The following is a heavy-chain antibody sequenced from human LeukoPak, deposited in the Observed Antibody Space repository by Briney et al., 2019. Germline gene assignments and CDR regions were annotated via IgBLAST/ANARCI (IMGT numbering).Heavy chain of an antibody. CDR3: ASGGHLDY. CDR2: INHSGST. CDR1: GGSFSGYY. Sequence: SETLPLTCAVYGGSFSGYYWSWIRQPPGKGLEWIGEINHSGSTNYNPSLKSRVTISVDTSKNQFSLKLSSVTAADTAVYYCASGGHLDYWGQGTLVTVAS. V-gene: IGHV4-34*01. J-gene: IGHJ4*02.